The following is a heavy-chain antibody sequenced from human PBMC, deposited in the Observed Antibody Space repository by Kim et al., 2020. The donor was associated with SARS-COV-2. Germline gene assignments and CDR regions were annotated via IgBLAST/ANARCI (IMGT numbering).Heavy chain of an antibody. CDR2: ISWKRGNT. CDR3: AKGLSRGWYLHWFDP. J-gene: IGHJ5*02. V-gene: IGHV3-9*01. Sequence: GGSLRLSCAASGFTFDDYAMHWVRQVPGKGLEWVSGISWKRGNTGYADSVKGRFTISRDNAKNSLYLQMNSLRAEDTALYYCAKGLSRGWYLHWFDPWGQGTLVTVSS. D-gene: IGHD6-19*01. CDR1: GFTFDDYA.